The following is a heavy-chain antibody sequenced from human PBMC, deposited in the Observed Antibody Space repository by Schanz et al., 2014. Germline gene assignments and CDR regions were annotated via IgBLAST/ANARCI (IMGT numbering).Heavy chain of an antibody. J-gene: IGHJ4*02. V-gene: IGHV3-21*04. Sequence: EVQLLESGGGLVQPGGSLRLSCAASGFTISSYSMNWVRQAPGKGLEWVSSISSSGSYIYYADSVKGRFSISRDNAKNSLFLQMNRLRAEDTAVYYCAKDPSHGDYDYYFDYWGQGTLVTVSS. CDR3: AKDPSHGDYDYYFDY. D-gene: IGHD3-22*01. CDR2: ISSSGSYI. CDR1: GFTISSYS.